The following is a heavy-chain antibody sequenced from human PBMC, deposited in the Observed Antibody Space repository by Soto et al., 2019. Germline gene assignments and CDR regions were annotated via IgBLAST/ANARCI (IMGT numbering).Heavy chain of an antibody. D-gene: IGHD3-10*01. CDR2: IYYSGST. J-gene: IGHJ5*02. CDR1: GGSISSYY. V-gene: IGHV4-59*01. Sequence: PSETLSLTCTVSGGSISSYYWSWIRQPPGKGLEWIGYIYYSGSTNYNPSLKSRVTISVDTSKNQFSLKLSSVTAADTAVYYCARGWGTMVRGVFDPWGQGTLVTVS. CDR3: ARGWGTMVRGVFDP.